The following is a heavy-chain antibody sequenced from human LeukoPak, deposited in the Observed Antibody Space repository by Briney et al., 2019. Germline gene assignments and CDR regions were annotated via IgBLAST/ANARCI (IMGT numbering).Heavy chain of an antibody. J-gene: IGHJ4*02. CDR2: INPNSGGT. D-gene: IGHD3-16*02. V-gene: IGHV1-2*04. Sequence: ASVKVSCKASGYTFTGYYMHWVRQGPGQGLEWMGWINPNSGGTNYAQKFQGWVTMTRDTSISTAYMELSRLRSDDTDVYYCARGENDYVWGSYRRRYYFDYWGQGTLVTVSS. CDR1: GYTFTGYY. CDR3: ARGENDYVWGSYRRRYYFDY.